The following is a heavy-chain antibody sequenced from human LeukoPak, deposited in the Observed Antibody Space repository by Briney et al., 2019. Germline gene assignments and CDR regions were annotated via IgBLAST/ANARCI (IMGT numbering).Heavy chain of an antibody. CDR1: GFTFSNYG. V-gene: IGHV3-11*01. D-gene: IGHD6-19*01. CDR2: ISGRGSSM. Sequence: GGSLRLSCAASGFTFSNYGMSWVRQAPGKGLEWVSYISGRGSSMYYADSVKGRFTISRDNAKNSLYLQMNSLRAEDTAIYYCARADSSGWYWPDYWGQGTLVTVSS. CDR3: ARADSSGWYWPDY. J-gene: IGHJ4*02.